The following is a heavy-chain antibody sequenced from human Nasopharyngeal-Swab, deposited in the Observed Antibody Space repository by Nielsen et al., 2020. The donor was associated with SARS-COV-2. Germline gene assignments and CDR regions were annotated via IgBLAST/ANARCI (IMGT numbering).Heavy chain of an antibody. D-gene: IGHD3-10*01. J-gene: IGHJ6*02. CDR1: GGPISSYY. V-gene: IGHV4-59*13. CDR2: IYYSGST. CDR3: ARDPRLVTMVRGAYYYYYYGMDV. Sequence: SETLSLTCTVSGGPISSYYWSWIRQPPGKGLEWIGYIYYSGSTNYNPSLKSRVTISVDTSKNQFSLKLSSVTAADTAVYYCARDPRLVTMVRGAYYYYYYGMDVWGQGTTVTVSS.